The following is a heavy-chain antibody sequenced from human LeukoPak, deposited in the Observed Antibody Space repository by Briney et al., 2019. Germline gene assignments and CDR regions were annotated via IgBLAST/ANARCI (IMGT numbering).Heavy chain of an antibody. V-gene: IGHV3-30-3*01. CDR1: GFTFSSYA. J-gene: IGHJ4*02. D-gene: IGHD3-3*01. Sequence: GSLRLSCAASGFTFSSYAMHWVRQAPGKGLEWVAVISYDGSNKYYADSVKGRFTISRDNSKNTLYLQMNSLRAEDTAVYYCAKDKGYDFWSGYVDYWGQGTLVTVSS. CDR2: ISYDGSNK. CDR3: AKDKGYDFWSGYVDY.